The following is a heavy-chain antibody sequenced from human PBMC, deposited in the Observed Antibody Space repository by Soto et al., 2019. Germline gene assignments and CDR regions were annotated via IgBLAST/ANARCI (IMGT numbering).Heavy chain of an antibody. Sequence: EVQLVESGGTLVQPGGSLRLSCAASGFPFSSSWMSWVRQAPGKGPEWVASIKQDGSEKYYMDSVKGRFTISKDNAKDSLYLHMNSLRAEDTAVYYCAREVIAYFDPWGQGTLVTVSS. CDR3: AREVIAYFDP. J-gene: IGHJ5*02. CDR1: GFPFSSSW. CDR2: IKQDGSEK. V-gene: IGHV3-7*01. D-gene: IGHD3-16*02.